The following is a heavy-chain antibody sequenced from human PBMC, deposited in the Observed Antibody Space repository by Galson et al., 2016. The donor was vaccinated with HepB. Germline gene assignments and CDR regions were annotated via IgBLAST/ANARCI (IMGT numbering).Heavy chain of an antibody. CDR2: ITGYTGST. CDR3: AKDYGDYRYFFDY. CDR1: GFTFDTYA. J-gene: IGHJ4*02. Sequence: SLRLSCAASGFTFDTYAMSWVRQAPGKGLEWVSSITGYTGSTYYADFVKGRFTISRDTSKNTLYLQMYNLKAEDTAVYYCAKDYGDYRYFFDYWGQGTPVTVSS. D-gene: IGHD4-17*01. V-gene: IGHV3-23*01.